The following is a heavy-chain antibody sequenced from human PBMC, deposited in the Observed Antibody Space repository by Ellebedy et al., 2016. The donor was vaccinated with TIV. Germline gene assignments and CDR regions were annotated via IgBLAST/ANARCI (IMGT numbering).Heavy chain of an antibody. J-gene: IGHJ5*02. CDR3: ARDNTVGGTNWFDP. D-gene: IGHD6-19*01. Sequence: AASVKVSCKASGYTFTDYYVHWMRHAPGQGPEWMGWINPHSGGTHYVQSFQGRVTMTRDTSISTAYMELTRLTSDDTAVYYCARDNTVGGTNWFDPWGQGTLVIVSS. CDR2: INPHSGGT. CDR1: GYTFTDYY. V-gene: IGHV1-2*02.